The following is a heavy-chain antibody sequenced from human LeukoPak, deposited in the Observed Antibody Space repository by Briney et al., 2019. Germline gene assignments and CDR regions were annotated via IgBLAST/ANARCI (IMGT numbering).Heavy chain of an antibody. D-gene: IGHD4-17*01. CDR3: ARYRVTTNDYFDY. CDR1: GFTFSDYY. CDR2: ISHSGNTI. V-gene: IGHV3-11*01. J-gene: IGHJ4*02. Sequence: PGGSLRLSCAASGFTFSDYYMSWVRQAPGKGLEWISYISHSGNTIRYADSVKGRFTISRDNAKNSLYLQLNSLRDDDTAVYYCARYRVTTNDYFDYRGQGTLVTVSS.